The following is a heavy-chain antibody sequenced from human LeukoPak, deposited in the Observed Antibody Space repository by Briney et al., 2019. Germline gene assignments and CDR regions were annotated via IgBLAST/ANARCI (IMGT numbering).Heavy chain of an antibody. D-gene: IGHD3-3*01. Sequence: PSETLSLTCTVSGGSISSYCWSWIRQPAGKGLEWIGRIYTSGSTNYNPSLKSRVTMSVDTSKNQFSLKLSSVTAADTAVYYCARDGPAYDFWSGYPGSSYYYYGMDVWGQGTTVTVSS. CDR1: GGSISSYC. CDR2: IYTSGST. CDR3: ARDGPAYDFWSGYPGSSYYYYGMDV. J-gene: IGHJ6*02. V-gene: IGHV4-4*07.